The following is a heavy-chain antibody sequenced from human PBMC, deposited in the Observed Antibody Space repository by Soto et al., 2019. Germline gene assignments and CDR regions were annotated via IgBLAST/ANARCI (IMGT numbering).Heavy chain of an antibody. Sequence: EVQLVESGGGLVQPGRSLRLSCKASGFTFGDYVMSWLRQPPGKGLEWVGYIRSIHYGGTTEYVASVKGRFSIARDASNSIAYIPMNSLTIDDTAVHYCARASGGNGANSRVEYWGRGTLVTVSS. J-gene: IGHJ4*02. D-gene: IGHD2-8*01. CDR1: GFTFGDYV. CDR2: IRSIHYGGTT. V-gene: IGHV3-49*03. CDR3: ARASGGNGANSRVEY.